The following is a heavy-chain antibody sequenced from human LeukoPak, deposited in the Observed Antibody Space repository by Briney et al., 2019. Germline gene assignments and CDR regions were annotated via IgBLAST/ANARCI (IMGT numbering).Heavy chain of an antibody. CDR1: GFTFSSYA. CDR3: AKDHTPGYCSSTSCYGTDY. V-gene: IGHV3-23*01. D-gene: IGHD2-2*01. Sequence: GGSLRLSCAASGFTFSSYAMSWVRQAPGKGLEWVSAISGSGGSTYYADSVKGRFTISRDNSKNTLYLQMNSLRAEDTAVYYCAKDHTPGYCSSTSCYGTDYWGQGTLVTVSS. J-gene: IGHJ4*02. CDR2: ISGSGGST.